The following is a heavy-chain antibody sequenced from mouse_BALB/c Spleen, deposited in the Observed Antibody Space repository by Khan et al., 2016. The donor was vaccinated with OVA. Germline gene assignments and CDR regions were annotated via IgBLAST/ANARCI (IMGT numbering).Heavy chain of an antibody. CDR1: GYTFTSYY. J-gene: IGHJ3*01. V-gene: IGHV1S81*02. D-gene: IGHD2-13*01. CDR3: TRSAYGDPFAY. CDR2: INPSNGET. Sequence: QVQLQQPGAELVKPGTSVKLSCKASGYTFTSYYMYWVKKRPGQGLEWIGGINPSNGETIFNETFKSKATLTVDKSSSTAYMQLNSLTSEDSAVYYCTRSAYGDPFAYWGQGTLVTVSA.